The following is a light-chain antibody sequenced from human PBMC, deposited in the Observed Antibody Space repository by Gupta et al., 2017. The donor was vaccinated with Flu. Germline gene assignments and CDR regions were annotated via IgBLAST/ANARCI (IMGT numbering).Light chain of an antibody. V-gene: IGKV1-39*01. CDR3: QQRDSTPYT. CDR2: AAS. J-gene: IGKJ2*01. Sequence: PSSLSASVGDRVTITCRASQSISSYLNWYQQKPGKAPKVMIYAASSLQSGVPSRFSGSGSGTDFTLTISRLQPEDFATYYCQQRDSTPYTFGQGTKLEIK. CDR1: QSISSY.